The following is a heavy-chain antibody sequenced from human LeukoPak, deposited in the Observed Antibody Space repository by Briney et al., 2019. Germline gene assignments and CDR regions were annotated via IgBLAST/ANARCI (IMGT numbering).Heavy chain of an antibody. V-gene: IGHV3-21*01. CDR1: GFTFSTYS. Sequence: KPGGSLRLSCAASGFTFSTYSMNWVRQAPGKGLEWVSSISSSSIYIYYADSVKGRFTISRDNAKNSLYLQMNSLRAGDTAVYYCARGGYCSSTSCFLIDPWGQGTLVTVSS. D-gene: IGHD2-2*01. CDR3: ARGGYCSSTSCFLIDP. CDR2: ISSSSIYI. J-gene: IGHJ5*02.